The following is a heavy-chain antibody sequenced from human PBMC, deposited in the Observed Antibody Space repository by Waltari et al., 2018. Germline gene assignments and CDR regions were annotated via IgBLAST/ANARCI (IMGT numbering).Heavy chain of an antibody. CDR1: GFTFSSYS. CDR2: LRSSSRYI. D-gene: IGHD1-7*01. V-gene: IGHV3-21*01. CDR3: ARSRTGTTLAAHYGMDV. J-gene: IGHJ6*02. Sequence: EVQLVESGGGLVKPGGSLRLSCAASGFTFSSYSMNWVRQAPGKGLAWVSSLRSSSRYIYYEDSVKGRFTISRDNAKNSLYLQMNSLRAEDTAVYYCARSRTGTTLAAHYGMDVWGQGTTVTVSS.